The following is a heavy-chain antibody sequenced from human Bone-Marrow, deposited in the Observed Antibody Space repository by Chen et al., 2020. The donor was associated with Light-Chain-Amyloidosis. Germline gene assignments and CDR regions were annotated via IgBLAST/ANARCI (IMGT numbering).Heavy chain of an antibody. CDR1: GYTFTGYY. J-gene: IGHJ4*02. CDR3: ARVPDYDFWSGYNDY. Sequence: QVQLVQSGAEVKKPGASVKVSCKASGYTFTGYYIHWVRQAPGQGLEWMGWINPNSGGTNYAQKFQGRVTMTRDTSISTAYMELSRLRSDDTAVYYCARVPDYDFWSGYNDYWGQGTLVTVSS. V-gene: IGHV1-2*02. D-gene: IGHD3-3*01. CDR2: INPNSGGT.